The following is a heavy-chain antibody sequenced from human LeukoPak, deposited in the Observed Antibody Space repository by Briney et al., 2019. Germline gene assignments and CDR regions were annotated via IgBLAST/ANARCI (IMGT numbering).Heavy chain of an antibody. CDR1: GFTFSSYA. Sequence: GGTLRLSCAASGFTFSSYAMHWVRQAPGKGLEWVAVISYDGSNKYYADFVKGRFTISRDNSKNTLYLQMNSLRAEDTAVYYCARAPPSAKGLYDYWGQGTLVTVSS. CDR3: ARAPPSAKGLYDY. CDR2: ISYDGSNK. J-gene: IGHJ4*02. D-gene: IGHD2-15*01. V-gene: IGHV3-30-3*01.